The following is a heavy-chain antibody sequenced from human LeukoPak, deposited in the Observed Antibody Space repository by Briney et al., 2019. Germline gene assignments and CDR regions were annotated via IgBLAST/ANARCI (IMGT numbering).Heavy chain of an antibody. D-gene: IGHD6-19*01. V-gene: IGHV1-18*04. J-gene: IGHJ3*02. Sequence: ASVTVSCQASCYTFTSYRLRHLPPSPEDPLLTLQHHSAYNGNTNYAQKLEGRVTMTTETSTSTAYMELRSLRSDDTAVYYCARDGYSSGWYVAFDIWGQGTMVTVS. CDR1: CYTFTSYR. CDR2: HSAYNGNT. CDR3: ARDGYSSGWYVAFDI.